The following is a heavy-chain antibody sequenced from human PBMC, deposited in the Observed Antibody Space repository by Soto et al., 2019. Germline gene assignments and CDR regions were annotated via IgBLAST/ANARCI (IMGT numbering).Heavy chain of an antibody. V-gene: IGHV3-72*01. CDR2: IRNKPNGHTT. J-gene: IGHJ4*02. CDR3: STTVITAPLFEY. D-gene: IGHD2-21*02. Sequence: EVQLVESGGGLVKPGGSLRLSCEGSGFTFSGHYMDWVRQAPGKGLEWLGRIRNKPNGHTTAYAASVKGRFTISRDDSKNLVYLQMNSLKSEDTALYYSSTTVITAPLFEYWGQGTLVAVSS. CDR1: GFTFSGHY.